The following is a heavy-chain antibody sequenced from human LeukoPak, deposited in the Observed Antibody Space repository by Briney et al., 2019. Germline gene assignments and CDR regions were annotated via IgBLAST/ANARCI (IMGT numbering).Heavy chain of an antibody. J-gene: IGHJ2*01. Sequence: NPSETLSLTCTVSGGSISSYYWGWIRQPPGKGLEWIGSIYYSGNSYYNPSLKSRVTMSVDTSKNQFSLKVSSVTAADTAVYYCAGPAGTYWYFDLWGRGTLVTVSS. CDR3: AGPAGTYWYFDL. CDR2: IYYSGNS. D-gene: IGHD1-26*01. CDR1: GGSISSYY. V-gene: IGHV4-39*07.